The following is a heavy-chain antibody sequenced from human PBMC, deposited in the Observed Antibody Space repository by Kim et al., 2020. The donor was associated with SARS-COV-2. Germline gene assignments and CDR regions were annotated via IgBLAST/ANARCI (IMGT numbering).Heavy chain of an antibody. CDR3: AKAYYFDS. CDR2: GSKT. V-gene: IGHV3-23*01. Sequence: GSKTYYADSVKGRFTISRDNSKNTLYLQMNSLRDEDTAIYYCAKAYYFDSWGQGTLVTVSS. J-gene: IGHJ4*02.